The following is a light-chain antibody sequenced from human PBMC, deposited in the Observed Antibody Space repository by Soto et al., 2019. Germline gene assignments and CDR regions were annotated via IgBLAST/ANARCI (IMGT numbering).Light chain of an antibody. J-gene: IGKJ1*01. CDR3: QSYNSAPRT. CDR1: QGISNY. Sequence: DIQMTQSPSSLSASVGDRVTITCRASQGISNYLAWYQQKAGKAPTLLVYAASTLQTGVPSRFSGSGSATDFPLTISSLQPEDVATYYCQSYNSAPRTFGQGTKVDIK. V-gene: IGKV1-27*01. CDR2: AAS.